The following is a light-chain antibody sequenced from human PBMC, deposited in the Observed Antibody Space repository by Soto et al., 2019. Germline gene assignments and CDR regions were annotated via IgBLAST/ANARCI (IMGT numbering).Light chain of an antibody. J-gene: IGKJ3*01. CDR2: YAS. V-gene: IGKV3-15*01. CDR3: QHYSNWPPT. Sequence: EVVMTQSPATLSVSRGERVTLSCRASESVHRDLAWYQQKPGQGPSLLIYYASTRATGVPDRFTGSGSGTEFTLTISSLQSEVFGVYHCQHYSNWPPTFGPGTKVEIK. CDR1: ESVHRD.